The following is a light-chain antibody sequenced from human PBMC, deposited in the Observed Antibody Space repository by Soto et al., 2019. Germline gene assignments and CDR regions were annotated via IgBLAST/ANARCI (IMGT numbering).Light chain of an antibody. CDR3: FSFITTSTHV. J-gene: IGLJ1*01. Sequence: QSVLTQPASVSGSPGQSITISCTGTNNDIGNYKYVSWYQQHPGKAPKLLIYEISNRPSGISNRFSGSKSGNTAYLTISGLQVEDEAEYFCFSFITTSTHVFGTGTKVTVL. CDR1: NNDIGNYKY. V-gene: IGLV2-14*01. CDR2: EIS.